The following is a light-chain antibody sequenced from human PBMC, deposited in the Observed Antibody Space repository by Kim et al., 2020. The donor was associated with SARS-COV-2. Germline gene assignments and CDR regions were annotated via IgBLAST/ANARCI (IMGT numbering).Light chain of an antibody. V-gene: IGLV1-47*01. Sequence: GQRVTISCSGSSSNIGNNYVSWFQQLPGTAPKLLIYRDSRRPSGVPERFSGSKSGTSASLPISGLRSEDEADYYCAAWDDSLSAVVFGGGTRLTVL. J-gene: IGLJ3*02. CDR2: RDS. CDR3: AAWDDSLSAVV. CDR1: SSNIGNNY.